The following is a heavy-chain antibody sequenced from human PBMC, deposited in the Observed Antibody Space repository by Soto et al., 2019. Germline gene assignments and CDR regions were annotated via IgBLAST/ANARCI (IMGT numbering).Heavy chain of an antibody. Sequence: ASVKVSCKASGGTFGTYTMSWVRQAPGQGLEWMGGIIPMFATTTYAENFQGRVTITADESTNTAYMELSGLRFADTAVYYCARTWGSTNHYWGRGTLVTVSS. CDR2: IIPMFATT. CDR1: GGTFGTYT. D-gene: IGHD3-16*01. CDR3: ARTWGSTNHY. V-gene: IGHV1-69*01. J-gene: IGHJ4*02.